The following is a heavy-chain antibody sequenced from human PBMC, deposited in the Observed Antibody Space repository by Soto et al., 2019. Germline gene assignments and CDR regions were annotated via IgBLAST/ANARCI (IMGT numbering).Heavy chain of an antibody. J-gene: IGHJ2*01. CDR3: ARVFLSSSPGYWYFDL. D-gene: IGHD6-6*01. CDR1: GYTFTIYA. V-gene: IGHV1-3*01. CDR2: INAGNGNT. Sequence: GASVKVSCKASGYTFTIYAMHWVRQAPGQRLEWMGWINAGNGNTKYSQKFQGRVTITRDTSASTAYMELSSLRSEDTAVYYCARVFLSSSPGYWYFDLWGRGTLVTVSS.